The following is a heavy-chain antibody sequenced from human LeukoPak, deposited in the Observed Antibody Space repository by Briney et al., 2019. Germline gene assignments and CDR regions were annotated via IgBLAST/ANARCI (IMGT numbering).Heavy chain of an antibody. Sequence: GGSLRLSCAASGFTFSNAWMSWVRQAPGRGLEWVGRIKRKGDDGTIDYAAPVKGRLSISRDDSKNTLYPQMNSLKSEDTAAYYCTAGTGRSDFDYWGQGTLVTVSS. CDR1: GFTFSNAW. J-gene: IGHJ4*02. D-gene: IGHD3/OR15-3a*01. CDR2: IKRKGDDGTI. V-gene: IGHV3-15*01. CDR3: TAGTGRSDFDY.